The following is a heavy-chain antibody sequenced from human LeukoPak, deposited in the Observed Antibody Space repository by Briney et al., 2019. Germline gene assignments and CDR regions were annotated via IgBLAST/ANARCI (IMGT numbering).Heavy chain of an antibody. V-gene: IGHV4-61*02. J-gene: IGHJ4*02. D-gene: IGHD2-15*01. CDR3: ARVSTLDGIVLDS. CDR1: GGSISGGNYY. CDR2: VYTSGRT. Sequence: PSETLSLTCTASGGSISGGNYYWSWIRQPAGKGLYWIGRVYTSGRTNYNPSLRNRVSMSLDTSKNQFSLTLNSVTAADTAVYYCARVSTLDGIVLDSWGQGILVTVSP.